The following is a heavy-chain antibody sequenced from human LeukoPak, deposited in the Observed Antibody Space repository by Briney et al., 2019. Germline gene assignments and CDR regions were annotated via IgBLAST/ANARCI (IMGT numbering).Heavy chain of an antibody. CDR3: VKAPYDSSGYWYFDL. CDR1: GFTFSSYA. D-gene: IGHD3-22*01. CDR2: ISSNGGST. V-gene: IGHV3-64D*09. J-gene: IGHJ2*01. Sequence: PGGSLRLSCSASGFTFSSYAMHWVRQAPGKGLEYVSAISSNGGSTYYADSVKGRFTISRDNSKNTLYLQMSSPRAEDTAVYYCVKAPYDSSGYWYFDLWGRGTLVTVSS.